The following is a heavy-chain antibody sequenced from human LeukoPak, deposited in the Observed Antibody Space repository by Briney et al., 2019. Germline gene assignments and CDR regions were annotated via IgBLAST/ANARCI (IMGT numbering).Heavy chain of an antibody. Sequence: PSETLSLTCAVYGGSFSGYYWSWIRQPPGKGLEWIGEINHSGSTNYNPSLKSRVTISVDTSKNQFSLKLSSVTAADTAVYYCARPGPGPRPRIAARAFDYWGQGTLVTVSS. J-gene: IGHJ4*02. CDR3: ARPGPGPRPRIAARAFDY. CDR2: INHSGST. CDR1: GGSFSGYY. V-gene: IGHV4-34*01. D-gene: IGHD6-6*01.